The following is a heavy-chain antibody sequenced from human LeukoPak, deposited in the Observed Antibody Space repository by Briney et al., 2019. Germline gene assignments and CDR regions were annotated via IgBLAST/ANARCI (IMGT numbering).Heavy chain of an antibody. Sequence: GGSLRLSCAVSGFTFSGFWMSWSRQSPGKGLEWVASINSDGSEGYYADAVKGRFTISGDNAKNSLYLQINSLRAEDTAVYYCARSSYSSSSSVWGQGTMVTVSS. V-gene: IGHV3-7*03. J-gene: IGHJ3*01. CDR2: INSDGSEG. CDR3: ARSSYSSSSSV. D-gene: IGHD6-6*01. CDR1: GFTFSGFW.